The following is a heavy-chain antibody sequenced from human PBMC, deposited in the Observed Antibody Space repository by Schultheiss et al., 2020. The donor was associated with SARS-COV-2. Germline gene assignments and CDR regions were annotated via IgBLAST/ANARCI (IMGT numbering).Heavy chain of an antibody. J-gene: IGHJ6*02. CDR2: IYYSGST. D-gene: IGHD1-26*01. CDR1: GGSISSYY. CDR3: ARELRYSLWELYGMDV. V-gene: IGHV4-59*01. Sequence: SETLSLTCTVSGGSISSYYWSWIRQPPGKGLEWIGYIYYSGSTNYNPSLKSRVTISVDTSKNQFSLKLSSVTAADTAVYYCARELRYSLWELYGMDVWGLGTTVTVAS.